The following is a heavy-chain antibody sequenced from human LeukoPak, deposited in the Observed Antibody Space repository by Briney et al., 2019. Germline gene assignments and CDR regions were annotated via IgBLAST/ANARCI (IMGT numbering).Heavy chain of an antibody. CDR1: GFTFSSYE. D-gene: IGHD3-22*01. J-gene: IGHJ6*02. CDR3: ARYYYESSGYYPRVYHGMDV. Sequence: GGSLRLSCAASGFTFSSYEMNWVRQAPGKGLEWVSYISSSGSTIYYADSVKGRFTISRDNAKNSLYLQMNSLRAEDTAVYYCARYYYESSGYYPRVYHGMDVWGQGTTVTVSS. V-gene: IGHV3-48*03. CDR2: ISSSGSTI.